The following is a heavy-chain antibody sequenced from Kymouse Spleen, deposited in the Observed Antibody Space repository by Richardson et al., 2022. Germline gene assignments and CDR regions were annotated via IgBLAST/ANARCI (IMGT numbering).Heavy chain of an antibody. D-gene: IGHD6-19*01. J-gene: IGHJ4*02. V-gene: IGHV3-13*01. CDR1: GFTFSSYD. Sequence: EVQLVESGGGLVQPGGSLRLSCAASGFTFSSYDMHWVRQATGKGLEWVSAIGTAGDTYYPGSVKGRFTISRENAKNSLYLQMNSLRAGDTAVYYCARRTAVAGTFYFDYWGQGTLVTVSS. CDR3: ARRTAVAGTFYFDY. CDR2: IGTAGDT.